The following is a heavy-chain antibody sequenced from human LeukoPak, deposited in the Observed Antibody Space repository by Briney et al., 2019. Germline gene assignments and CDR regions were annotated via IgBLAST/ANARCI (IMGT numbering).Heavy chain of an antibody. D-gene: IGHD3-9*01. V-gene: IGHV3-30*18. Sequence: GRSLRLSCAASGFTFSSYGMHWVCQAPGKGLEWVAVISYDGSNKYYADSVKGRFTISRDNSENTLYLQMNSLRAEDTAVYYCAKAFYDILTGFPNWGQGTLVTVSS. CDR2: ISYDGSNK. J-gene: IGHJ4*02. CDR1: GFTFSSYG. CDR3: AKAFYDILTGFPN.